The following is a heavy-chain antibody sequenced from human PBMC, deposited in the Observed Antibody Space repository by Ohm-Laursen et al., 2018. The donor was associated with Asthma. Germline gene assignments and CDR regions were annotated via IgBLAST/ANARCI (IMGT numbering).Heavy chain of an antibody. CDR3: ARETATGSQNIHYYDLDV. CDR1: GGPISSGGYS. J-gene: IGHJ6*02. V-gene: IGHV4-30-2*05. Sequence: SQTLSLTCAVSGGPISSGGYSWSWIRQPPGKGLEWIGYIYYTGSTYYNPSLKSRVTISVDTSKKQFSLRLTSVTAADTAVYYCARETATGSQNIHYYDLDVWGQGTTVIVSS. D-gene: IGHD2-15*01. CDR2: IYYTGST.